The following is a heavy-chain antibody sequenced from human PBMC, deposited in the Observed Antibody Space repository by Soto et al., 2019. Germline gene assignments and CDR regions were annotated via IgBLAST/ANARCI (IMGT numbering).Heavy chain of an antibody. J-gene: IGHJ6*02. Sequence: QVQLVESGGGVVQPGRSLRLSCAASGFTFSNYGMHWVRQAPGKGLEWVASIWHDGNNKYYADSVRGRFIISRDNSKNRLYLKMNSVRAEDTAVYYCASDLVGASDSYGLDVWGQGTPVTVSS. CDR1: GFTFSNYG. V-gene: IGHV3-33*01. D-gene: IGHD1-26*01. CDR3: ASDLVGASDSYGLDV. CDR2: IWHDGNNK.